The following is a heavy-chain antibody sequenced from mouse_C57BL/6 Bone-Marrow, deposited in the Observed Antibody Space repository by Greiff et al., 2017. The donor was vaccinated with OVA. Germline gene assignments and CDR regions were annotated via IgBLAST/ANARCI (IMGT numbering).Heavy chain of an antibody. V-gene: IGHV1-81*01. Sequence: QVQLQQSGAELARPGASVKLSCKASGYTFTSYGISWVKQRTGQGLEWIGEIYPRSGNTYYNEKFKGKATLTADKPSSTAYMELRSLTSEDSAVYFCARDYYGSSYRYFDVWGTGTTVTVSS. J-gene: IGHJ1*03. CDR3: ARDYYGSSYRYFDV. CDR1: GYTFTSYG. D-gene: IGHD1-1*01. CDR2: IYPRSGNT.